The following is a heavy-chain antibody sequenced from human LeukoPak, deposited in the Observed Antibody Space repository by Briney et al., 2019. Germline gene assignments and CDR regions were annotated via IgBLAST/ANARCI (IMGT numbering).Heavy chain of an antibody. CDR1: GFTFSSYA. Sequence: PGGSLRLSCAASGFTFSSYAMSWVRQAPGKGLEWVSAISASCGSTYYADSVKGRFTIYRDNSKNTLYLQMNSRRAADTAVYYCAKYRGSSSYYFDYWGQETLVSVSS. V-gene: IGHV3-23*01. CDR2: ISASCGST. D-gene: IGHD6-6*01. J-gene: IGHJ4*02. CDR3: AKYRGSSSYYFDY.